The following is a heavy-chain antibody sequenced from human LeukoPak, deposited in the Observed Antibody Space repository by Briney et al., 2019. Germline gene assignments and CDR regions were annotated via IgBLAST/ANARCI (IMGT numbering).Heavy chain of an antibody. V-gene: IGHV1-2*02. Sequence: ASVKVSCKASGYTFTGYYMHWVRQAPGQGFEWMGWINPNSGGTNYAQKFQGRVTMTRDTSSSTAYMELSRLRPDDTAVYYCARDIGYCSGGSCHGFWFDPWGQGTLVTVSS. D-gene: IGHD2-15*01. CDR1: GYTFTGYY. J-gene: IGHJ5*02. CDR2: INPNSGGT. CDR3: ARDIGYCSGGSCHGFWFDP.